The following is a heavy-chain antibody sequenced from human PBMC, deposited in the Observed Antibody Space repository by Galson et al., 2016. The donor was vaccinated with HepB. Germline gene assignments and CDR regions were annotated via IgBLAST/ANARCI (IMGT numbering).Heavy chain of an antibody. CDR1: GLTIRNYA. Sequence: SLRLSCAASGLTIRNYALNWVRQAPGKGLEWVSGITGSGTRVYYAVSVKGRFTISKDFSKNTLYLQMNSLRAEDTAVYYCATHTAWSDDGDYRDYWGRGTQVTASS. J-gene: IGHJ4*02. CDR3: ATHTAWSDDGDYRDY. D-gene: IGHD4-17*01. V-gene: IGHV3-23*01. CDR2: ITGSGTRV.